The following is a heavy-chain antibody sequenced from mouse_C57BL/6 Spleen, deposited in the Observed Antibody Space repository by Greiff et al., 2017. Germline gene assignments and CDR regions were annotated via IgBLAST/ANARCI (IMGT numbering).Heavy chain of an antibody. V-gene: IGHV5-4*01. CDR3: ARDETFFDY. CDR2: ISDGGSST. J-gene: IGHJ2*01. CDR1: GFTFSSYA. Sequence: EVMLVESGGGLVKPGGSLKLSCAASGFTFSSYAMSWVRQTPDKRLEWVATISDGGSSTYYPVNVKGRFTISRDNAKNNLYLQMSQLKAEDTAMYYCARDETFFDYWGQGTTLTVSS.